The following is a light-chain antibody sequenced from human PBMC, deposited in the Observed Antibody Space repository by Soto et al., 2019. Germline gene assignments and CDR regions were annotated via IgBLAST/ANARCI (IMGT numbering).Light chain of an antibody. Sequence: DIQMTQSPSSLSPSVGDRVTITCRASRSISDWLAWYQQKPGKAPKLLIYDASSLESGVPSRFSGSGSGTEFTLTISRLQPEDVATYYCQHWSFGQGTKVDIK. CDR1: RSISDW. CDR3: QHWS. J-gene: IGKJ1*01. CDR2: DAS. V-gene: IGKV1-5*01.